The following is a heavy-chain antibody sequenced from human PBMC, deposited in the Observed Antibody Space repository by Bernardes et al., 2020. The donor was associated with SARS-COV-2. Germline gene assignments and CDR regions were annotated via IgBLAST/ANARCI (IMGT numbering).Heavy chain of an antibody. CDR1: GFTFSGFC. V-gene: IGHV3-74*01. J-gene: IGHJ4*02. D-gene: IGHD1-7*01. Sequence: GGSLRLSCAASGFTFSGFCMHWVRQAPGKGLGWVARIKSDGSSTNYADAVKGRFTISRDKVNNKLYLQMNELRVDDTAELYCARGTGNYGDWDYWGQGTLVADSS. CDR3: ARGTGNYGDWDY. CDR2: IKSDGSST.